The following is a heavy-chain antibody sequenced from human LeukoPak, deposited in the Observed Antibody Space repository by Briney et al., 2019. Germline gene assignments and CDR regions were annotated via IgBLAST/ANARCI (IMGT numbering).Heavy chain of an antibody. Sequence: GGSLRLSCAASGFTFSGSAVHWVRQASGKGLEWVGRIRSKANSYATAYAASVKGRFTISRDDSKNTAYLQMNSLKTEDTAVYYCTRHVYDSSGYVDYWGQGTLVTVSS. D-gene: IGHD3-22*01. CDR3: TRHVYDSSGYVDY. CDR1: GFTFSGSA. CDR2: IRSKANSYAT. J-gene: IGHJ4*02. V-gene: IGHV3-73*01.